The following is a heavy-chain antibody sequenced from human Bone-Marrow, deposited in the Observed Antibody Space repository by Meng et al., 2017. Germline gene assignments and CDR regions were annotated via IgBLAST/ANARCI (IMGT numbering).Heavy chain of an antibody. J-gene: IGHJ4*02. CDR3: ARDRPYGSGGYYFDY. D-gene: IGHD3-10*01. V-gene: IGHV1-2*06. CDR1: GYTFTGYY. CDR2: INPNSGGT. Sequence: ASVKVSCKASGYTFTGYYMHWVRQAPGQGLEWMGRINPNSGGTNYAQKFQGRVTMTRDTSISTAYMELSRLRSDDTAVYYCARDRPYGSGGYYFDYWGQGTLVTVSS.